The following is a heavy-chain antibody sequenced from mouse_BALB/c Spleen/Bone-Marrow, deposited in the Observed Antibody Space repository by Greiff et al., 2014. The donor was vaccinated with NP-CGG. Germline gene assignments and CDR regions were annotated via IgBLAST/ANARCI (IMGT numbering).Heavy chain of an antibody. D-gene: IGHD1-1*01. CDR2: IDPANGNT. Sequence: LVESGAELVKPGASVKLSCTASGFNIKDTYMHWVKQRPEQGLEWIGRIDPANGNTKYDPKFQGKATITADTSSNTACLQLSSLTSEDTAVYYCAIYYYGSSGFAYWGQGTLVTVSA. V-gene: IGHV14-3*02. J-gene: IGHJ3*01. CDR1: GFNIKDTY. CDR3: AIYYYGSSGFAY.